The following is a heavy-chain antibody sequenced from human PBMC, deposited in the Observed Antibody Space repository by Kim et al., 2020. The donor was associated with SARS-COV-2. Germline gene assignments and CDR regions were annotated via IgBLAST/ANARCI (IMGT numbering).Heavy chain of an antibody. CDR3: ARDNRVFDYYYGMDV. J-gene: IGHJ6*02. D-gene: IGHD3-3*01. V-gene: IGHV4-31*03. CDR1: GGSISSGGYY. CDR2: IYYSGST. Sequence: SETLSLTCTVSGGSISSGGYYWSWIRQHPGKGLEWIGYIYYSGSTYYNPSLKSRVTISVDTSKNQFSLKLSSVTAADTAVYYCARDNRVFDYYYGMDVWGQGTTVTVSS.